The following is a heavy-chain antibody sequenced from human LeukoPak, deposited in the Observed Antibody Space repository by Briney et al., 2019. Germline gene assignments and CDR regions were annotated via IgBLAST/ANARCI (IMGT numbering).Heavy chain of an antibody. CDR2: INHSGST. D-gene: IGHD3-22*01. Sequence: PSETLSLTCAVYGGSFSGYYWSWIRRPPGKGLEWIGEINHSGSTNYNPSLKSRVTISVDTSKNQFSLKLSSVTAADTAVYYCARGRGYYDSSGSPNYYFDYWGQGTLVTVSS. CDR1: GGSFSGYY. CDR3: ARGRGYYDSSGSPNYYFDY. J-gene: IGHJ4*02. V-gene: IGHV4-34*01.